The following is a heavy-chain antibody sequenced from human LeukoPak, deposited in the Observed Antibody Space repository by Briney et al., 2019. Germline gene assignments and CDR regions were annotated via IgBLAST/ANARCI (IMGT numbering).Heavy chain of an antibody. CDR3: ARDRGETDHFLGY. CDR2: ISSSSSYI. CDR1: GFTFSSYS. Sequence: SGGSLRLSXAASGFTFSSYSMNWVRQAPGKGLEWVSSISSSSSYIYYADSVKGRFTISRDNAKNSLYLQMNSLRAEDTAVYYCARDRGETDHFLGYWGQGTLVTVSS. J-gene: IGHJ4*02. D-gene: IGHD3-10*01. V-gene: IGHV3-21*01.